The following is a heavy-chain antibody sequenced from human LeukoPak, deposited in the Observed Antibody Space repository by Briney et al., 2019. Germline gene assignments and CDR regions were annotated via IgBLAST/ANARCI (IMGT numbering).Heavy chain of an antibody. CDR3: AKDKTPGKYGEGGGGYFDY. V-gene: IGHV3-9*01. D-gene: IGHD2-2*01. Sequence: PGGSLRLSCAASGFTFNDYAKHWVRHAPRTGLGWVSGISWNSGSIGYADSVKGRFTISRDNAKNSLYLQMSSLRAEDTALYYCAKDKTPGKYGEGGGGYFDYWGQGTLVTVSS. J-gene: IGHJ4*02. CDR2: ISWNSGSI. CDR1: GFTFNDYA.